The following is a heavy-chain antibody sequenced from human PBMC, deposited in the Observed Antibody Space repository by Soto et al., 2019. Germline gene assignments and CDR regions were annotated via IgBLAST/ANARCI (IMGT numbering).Heavy chain of an antibody. J-gene: IGHJ4*02. CDR2: IYPADSDT. Sequence: GESLKISCKGSGYSFTTYWIGWVRQVPGKGLEWMGVIYPADSDTRYSPSFQGQVTFSVDKSLTTAYLQWNNLKASDTARYYCARQRAWNDAFDFWGQRTLVTVSS. CDR1: GYSFTTYW. CDR3: ARQRAWNDAFDF. V-gene: IGHV5-51*01. D-gene: IGHD1-1*01.